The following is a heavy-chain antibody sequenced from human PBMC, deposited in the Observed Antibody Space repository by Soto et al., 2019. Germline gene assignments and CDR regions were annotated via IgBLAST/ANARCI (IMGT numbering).Heavy chain of an antibody. J-gene: IGHJ6*02. V-gene: IGHV3-11*01. CDR2: ISSSGRDI. D-gene: IGHD3-16*01. Sequence: QLQLVESGGGLVKPGGSLRLSCAPSGFIFSDYYMTWIRQAPGKGLQWVSYISSSGRDIYYRDSVMGRFTISRDNARNSLSLQMNSPRAEDTAVYYCARVGQDYYYGMDVWGQGTTVTVAS. CDR3: ARVGQDYYYGMDV. CDR1: GFIFSDYY.